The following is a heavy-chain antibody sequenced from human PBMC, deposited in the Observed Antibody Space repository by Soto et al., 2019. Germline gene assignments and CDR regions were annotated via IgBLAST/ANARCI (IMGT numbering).Heavy chain of an antibody. Sequence: QVQLVQSGAEVKKPGSSVKVSCKASGGTFSSYTISWVRQAPGQGLEWMGRIIPILGIANYAQKFQGRVTITADKSTSTASMELSSLRSEDTAVYYCACGGDSRGLGYWGQGTLVTVSS. D-gene: IGHD6-13*01. CDR2: IIPILGIA. V-gene: IGHV1-69*02. J-gene: IGHJ4*02. CDR1: GGTFSSYT. CDR3: ACGGDSRGLGY.